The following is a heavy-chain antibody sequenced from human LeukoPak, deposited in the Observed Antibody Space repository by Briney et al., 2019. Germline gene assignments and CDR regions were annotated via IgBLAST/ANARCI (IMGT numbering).Heavy chain of an antibody. CDR3: ARASSSGYYSFWFDP. J-gene: IGHJ5*02. CDR2: ISAYNGNT. V-gene: IGHV1-18*01. D-gene: IGHD3-22*01. CDR1: GYTFTSYG. Sequence: GASVKVSCKASGYTFTSYGISWVRQAPGQGLEWVGWISAYNGNTNYAQKLQGRVTMTTDTSTSTAYMELRSLRSDDTAVYYCARASSSGYYSFWFDPWGQGTLVTVSS.